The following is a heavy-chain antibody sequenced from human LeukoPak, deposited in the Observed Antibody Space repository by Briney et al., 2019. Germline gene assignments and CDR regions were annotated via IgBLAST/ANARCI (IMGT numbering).Heavy chain of an antibody. CDR3: AKMVGNYYGPGSYVHFDY. Sequence: GGSLRLSCVAPGFTFSSYAMNWVRQTPGKGLEWVSTVSGSGSSTYYADSVKGRFTISRDNSKNTMYLQMSSLRADDTATYHCAKMVGNYYGPGSYVHFDYWGQGTLVTVSS. CDR1: GFTFSSYA. J-gene: IGHJ4*02. CDR2: VSGSGSST. V-gene: IGHV3-23*01. D-gene: IGHD3-10*01.